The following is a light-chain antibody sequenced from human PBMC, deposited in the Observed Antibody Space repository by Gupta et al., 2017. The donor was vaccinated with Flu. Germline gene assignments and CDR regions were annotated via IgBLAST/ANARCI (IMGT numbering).Light chain of an antibody. CDR3: GIRDGRLSVWV. Sequence: QSVLTQPPSVSAGPGQKVTISCSGSISNIGNNYVSWYQHLPAKETKRDVEYKDKRPSGIKDRFSCYKSSKYETRRTNELQTGDEAYDYCGIRDGRLSVWVFGGGTKLIVV. J-gene: IGLJ3*02. CDR1: ISNIGNNY. CDR2: YKD. V-gene: IGLV1-51*01.